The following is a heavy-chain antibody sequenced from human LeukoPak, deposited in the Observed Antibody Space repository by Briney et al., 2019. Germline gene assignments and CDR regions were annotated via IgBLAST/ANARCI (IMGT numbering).Heavy chain of an antibody. J-gene: IGHJ6*03. V-gene: IGHV1-2*02. CDR2: INPNSGGT. Sequence: ASVTVSCKASGYTFTGYYMHWVRQAPGQGLEWMGWINPNSGGTNYAQKFQGRVTMTRDTSISTAYMELSRLRSDDTAVYYCAGFPRIRLTDPYYYYMDVWGKGTTVTVSS. CDR3: AGFPRIRLTDPYYYYMDV. D-gene: IGHD2-15*01. CDR1: GYTFTGYY.